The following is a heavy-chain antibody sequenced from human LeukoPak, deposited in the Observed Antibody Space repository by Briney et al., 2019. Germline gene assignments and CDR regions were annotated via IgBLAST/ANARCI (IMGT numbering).Heavy chain of an antibody. CDR1: GFSFSNSG. V-gene: IGHV3-33*01. J-gene: IGHJ3*01. CDR2: IWYDGSNE. Sequence: GGSLRLSCEASGFSFSNSGMHWVRQAPGKGLEWVAVIWYDGSNEYHADAVKGRFTISRDNSKNTVHLQMNSLRVEDTSVYFCAREISTFVNAFDLWGQGTLVTVTS. D-gene: IGHD3-16*01. CDR3: AREISTFVNAFDL.